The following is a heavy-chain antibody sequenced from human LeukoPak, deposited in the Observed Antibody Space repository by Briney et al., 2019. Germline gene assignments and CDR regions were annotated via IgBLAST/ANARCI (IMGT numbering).Heavy chain of an antibody. CDR2: ISAYNGNT. CDR1: GGTFSSYA. Sequence: ASVKVSCKASGGTFSSYAISWVRQAPGQGLEWMGWISAYNGNTNYAQKLQGRVTMTTDTSTSTAYMELRSLRSDDTAVYYCARVQGHRVATVVTPEIDYWGQGTLVTVSS. V-gene: IGHV1-18*01. CDR3: ARVQGHRVATVVTPEIDY. D-gene: IGHD4-23*01. J-gene: IGHJ4*02.